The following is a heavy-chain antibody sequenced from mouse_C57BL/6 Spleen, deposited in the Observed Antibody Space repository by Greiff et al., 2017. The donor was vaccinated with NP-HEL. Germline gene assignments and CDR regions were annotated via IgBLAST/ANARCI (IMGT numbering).Heavy chain of an antibody. Sequence: ESGPGLVKPSQSLSLTCSVTGYSITSGYYWNWIRQFPGNKLEWMGYISYDGSNNYNPSLKNRISITRDTAKNQFFLKLNSVTTEDTATYYCARDFYYGNSYWGQGTSVTVSS. J-gene: IGHJ4*01. CDR3: ARDFYYGNSY. D-gene: IGHD2-1*01. V-gene: IGHV3-6*01. CDR1: GYSITSGYY. CDR2: ISYDGSN.